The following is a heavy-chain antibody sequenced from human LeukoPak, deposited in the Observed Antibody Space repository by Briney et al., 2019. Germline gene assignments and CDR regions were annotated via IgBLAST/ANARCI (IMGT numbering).Heavy chain of an antibody. J-gene: IGHJ4*02. CDR1: GGSISSGSYY. CDR3: ARLVFCSITSCYFDY. D-gene: IGHD2-2*01. V-gene: IGHV4-39*01. Sequence: PSETLSLTCTVSGGSISSGSYYWAWVRQPPGKGLEWIGSINYSGRTYYTPSLKSRVTISIGTSKNQFSLKLSSVTAADMSVYYCARLVFCSITSCYFDYWGQGSLVTVSS. CDR2: INYSGRT.